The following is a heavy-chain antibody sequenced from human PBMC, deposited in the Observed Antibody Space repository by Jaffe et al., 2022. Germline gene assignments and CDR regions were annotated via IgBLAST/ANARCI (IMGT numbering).Heavy chain of an antibody. Sequence: EVQLLESGGGLVQPGGSLRLSCAASGFTFSSYAMSWVRQAPGKGLEWVSAISGSGGSTYYADSVKGRFTISRDNSKNTLYLQMNSLRAEDTAVYYCAKARGYCSGGSCYSSLAPLGYWGQGTLVTVSS. J-gene: IGHJ4*02. CDR2: ISGSGGST. CDR1: GFTFSSYA. D-gene: IGHD2-15*01. CDR3: AKARGYCSGGSCYSSLAPLGY. V-gene: IGHV3-23*01.